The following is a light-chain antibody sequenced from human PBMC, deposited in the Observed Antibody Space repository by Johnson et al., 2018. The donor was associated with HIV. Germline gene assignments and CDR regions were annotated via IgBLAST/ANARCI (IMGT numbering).Light chain of an antibody. Sequence: QSVLTQPPSVSAAPGQRVNISCSGNSSNIENYFVSWYHQLPGAAPRLVIYEDNKRPSGIPDRFSGSKSGTSATLGITGLLTGDEADYYCGTWDNSLIARYVFGTGTKVTVL. CDR2: EDN. CDR1: SSNIENYF. J-gene: IGLJ1*01. V-gene: IGLV1-51*02. CDR3: GTWDNSLIARYV.